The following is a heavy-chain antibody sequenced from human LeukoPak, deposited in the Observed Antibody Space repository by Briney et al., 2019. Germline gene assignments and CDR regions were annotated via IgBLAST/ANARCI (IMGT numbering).Heavy chain of an antibody. Sequence: ASVKVSRKASGYTFTGYYMHWVRQAPGQGLEWMGWINPNSGGTNYAQKFQGRVTMTRDTSISTAYMELSRLRSDDTAVYYCARPYGDYRKGYYFDYWGQGTLVTVSS. CDR3: ARPYGDYRKGYYFDY. CDR2: INPNSGGT. D-gene: IGHD4-17*01. CDR1: GYTFTGYY. V-gene: IGHV1-2*02. J-gene: IGHJ4*02.